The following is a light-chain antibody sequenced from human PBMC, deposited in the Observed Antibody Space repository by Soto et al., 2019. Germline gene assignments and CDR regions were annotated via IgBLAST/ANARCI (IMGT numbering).Light chain of an antibody. CDR2: AAS. J-gene: IGKJ1*01. CDR3: LQDYDYPRT. CDR1: QGIRTG. Sequence: ATQMTQSPSSLSASVGDRVTIACRASQGIRTGLGWYQQKAVEAPKLLIYAASTLQSGVPPRFSGSGSGTDFTLTISSLQPEDFATYYCLQDYDYPRTFGQGTKVEMK. V-gene: IGKV1-6*01.